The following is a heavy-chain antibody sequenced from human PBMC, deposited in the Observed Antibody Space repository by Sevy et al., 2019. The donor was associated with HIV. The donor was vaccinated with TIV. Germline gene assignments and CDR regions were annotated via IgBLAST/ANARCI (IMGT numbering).Heavy chain of an antibody. Sequence: GGSLRLSGAASGFTFTSYAMSWVRQAPGKGLEWVSAISGSARSTYYADSVKGRFTISRDNSKNTLYLLINSLRAEDTAIYYCAKDGHYYDSSGDYLNYFDYWGQGTLVTVSS. J-gene: IGHJ4*02. D-gene: IGHD3-22*01. CDR3: AKDGHYYDSSGDYLNYFDY. V-gene: IGHV3-23*01. CDR1: GFTFTSYA. CDR2: ISGSARST.